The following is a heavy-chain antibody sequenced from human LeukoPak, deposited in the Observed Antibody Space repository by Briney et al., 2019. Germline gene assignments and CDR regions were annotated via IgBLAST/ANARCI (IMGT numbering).Heavy chain of an antibody. CDR3: TTHGGDYPTY. CDR1: GLTFNDAW. J-gene: IGHJ4*02. V-gene: IGHV3-15*01. CDR2: IKSKTDGGTT. D-gene: IGHD4-17*01. Sequence: PGGSLRLSCAASGLTFNDAWMTWVRQAPGKGLEWVGRIKSKTDGGTTDYAAPVKARFTISRDDSKNTLFLQMNSLKTEDTAVYFCTTHGGDYPTYWGQGTPVTVSS.